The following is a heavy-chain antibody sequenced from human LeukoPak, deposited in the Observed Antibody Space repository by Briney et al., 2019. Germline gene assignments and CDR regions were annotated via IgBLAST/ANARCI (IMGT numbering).Heavy chain of an antibody. CDR3: ARTAPAIWFGEYYYYYGMDV. J-gene: IGHJ6*04. D-gene: IGHD3-10*01. CDR2: INHSGST. V-gene: IGHV4-34*01. CDR1: GGSFSGYY. Sequence: SETLSLTCAVYGGSFSGYYWSWIRQPPGKGLEWIGEINHSGSTNYNPSLKSRVTISVDTSKNQFSLKLSSVTAADTAVYYCARTAPAIWFGEYYYYYGMDVWGKGTTVTVSS.